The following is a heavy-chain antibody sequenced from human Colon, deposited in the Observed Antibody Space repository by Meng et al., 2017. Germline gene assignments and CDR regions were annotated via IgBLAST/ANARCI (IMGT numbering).Heavy chain of an antibody. CDR3: ARPRGDWSGGVCFAENSFDV. Sequence: GESLKISCKASGYNFRNYWIGWVRQMPGKGLEWVGLIYPGDSDTSYSPSFQGQVTISADKSVTTAYLQGISLKAADTAMYYCARPRGDWSGGVCFAENSFDVWGQGTMVTVSS. CDR1: GYNFRNYW. V-gene: IGHV5-51*01. D-gene: IGHD2-8*02. J-gene: IGHJ3*01. CDR2: IYPGDSDT.